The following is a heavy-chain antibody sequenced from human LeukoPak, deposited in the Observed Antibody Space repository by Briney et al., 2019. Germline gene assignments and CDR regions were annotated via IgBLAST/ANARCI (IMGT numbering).Heavy chain of an antibody. V-gene: IGHV3-74*01. CDR1: GFTFSSYW. D-gene: IGHD6-6*01. J-gene: IGHJ4*02. CDR2: INTDGSGT. Sequence: GRSLRLSCAASGFTFSSYWMHWVRQAPGKGLVWVSRINTDGSGTSYADSVKGRFTISRDNAKNTLYLQMNSLRAEDTAVYYCARVVRGSSSSGDFDYWGQGTLVTVSS. CDR3: ARVVRGSSSSGDFDY.